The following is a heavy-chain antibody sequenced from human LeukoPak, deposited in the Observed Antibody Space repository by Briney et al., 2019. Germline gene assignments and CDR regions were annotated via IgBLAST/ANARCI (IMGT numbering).Heavy chain of an antibody. CDR1: GGSISSYY. CDR3: AKSGGYGLIDY. V-gene: IGHV4-59*04. J-gene: IGHJ4*02. CDR2: IYYSGST. D-gene: IGHD1-26*01. Sequence: SETLSLTCTASGGSISSYYWSWIRQPPGKGLEWIGNIYYSGSTYYNASLQSRVTISIDTSKNQFSLRLSSVTAADTAMYFCAKSGGYGLIDYWGQGTLVTVSS.